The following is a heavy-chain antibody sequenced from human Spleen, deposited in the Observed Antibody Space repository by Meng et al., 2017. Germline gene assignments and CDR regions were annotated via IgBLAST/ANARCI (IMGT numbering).Heavy chain of an antibody. V-gene: IGHV3-33*03. CDR2: IWFDGSNK. Sequence: GESLKISCAASGFTVSSNEMSWVRQAPGKGLEWVAVIWFDGSNKYYADSVKGRFTISRDNAKNTLYLQMNSLRGEDTAVYYCASSYGPTGEFDYWGQGTLVTVSS. D-gene: IGHD5-18*01. CDR3: ASSYGPTGEFDY. CDR1: GFTVSSNE. J-gene: IGHJ4*02.